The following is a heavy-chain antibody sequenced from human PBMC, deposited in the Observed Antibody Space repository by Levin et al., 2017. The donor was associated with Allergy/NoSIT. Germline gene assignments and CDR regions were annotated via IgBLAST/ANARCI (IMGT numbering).Heavy chain of an antibody. V-gene: IGHV3-33*01. Sequence: SCAASGFTFSSYGMHWVRQAPGKGLEWVAVIWYDGSNKYYADSVKGRFTISRDNSKNTLYLQMNSLRAEDTAVYYCARAMGGGGSPAPRRYWYFDLWGRGTLVTVSS. CDR3: ARAMGGGGSPAPRRYWYFDL. CDR1: GFTFSSYG. D-gene: IGHD2-15*01. J-gene: IGHJ2*01. CDR2: IWYDGSNK.